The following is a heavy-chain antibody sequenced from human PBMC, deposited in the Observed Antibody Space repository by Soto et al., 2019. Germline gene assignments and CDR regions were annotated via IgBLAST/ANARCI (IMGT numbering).Heavy chain of an antibody. CDR1: GFTFGTYS. V-gene: IGHV3-21*01. CDR2: ITRGGET. J-gene: IGHJ6*02. CDR3: AREETAWPLAYGLDV. Sequence: VGSLRLSCVASGFTFGTYSMHWVRQAPGKGLEWVSSITRGGETYYAESVKGRLTISRDYAKNSVSLQMNSLRVEDTAVYYCAREETAWPLAYGLDVWGQGTTVTVSS. D-gene: IGHD2-21*02.